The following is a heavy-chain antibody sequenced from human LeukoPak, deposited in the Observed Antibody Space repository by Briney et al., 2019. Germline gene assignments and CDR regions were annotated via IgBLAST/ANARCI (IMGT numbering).Heavy chain of an antibody. Sequence: KPGGSLRLSCAASGFILSDHYMDWVRQAPGKGLEWVSSISSSSSYIYYADSVKGRFTISRDNAKNSLYLQMNSLRAEDTAVYYCAREDSYYYGSGSYPFDYWGQGTLVTVSS. V-gene: IGHV3-21*01. CDR1: GFILSDHY. J-gene: IGHJ4*02. CDR3: AREDSYYYGSGSYPFDY. CDR2: ISSSSSYI. D-gene: IGHD3-10*01.